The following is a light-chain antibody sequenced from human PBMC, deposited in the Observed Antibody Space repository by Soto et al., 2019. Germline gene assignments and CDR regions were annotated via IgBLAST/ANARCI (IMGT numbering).Light chain of an antibody. V-gene: IGKV1-5*01. CDR1: QSISSW. J-gene: IGKJ1*01. Sequence: IKMKQSPATLSASVGDRVTITCRASQSISSWLAWYQQKPGKAPKLLIYAASTLQSGVPSRFSGSGSGTDFTLTISSLQPEDFATYYCQQRNTFGQGAKVDI. CDR2: AAS. CDR3: QQRNT.